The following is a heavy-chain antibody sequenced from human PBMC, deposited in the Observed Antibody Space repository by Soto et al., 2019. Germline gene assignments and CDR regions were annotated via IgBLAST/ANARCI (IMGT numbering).Heavy chain of an antibody. CDR2: ISSSSSYI. CDR3: ARDLYSSSARYFDY. CDR1: GFTFSSYS. V-gene: IGHV3-21*01. D-gene: IGHD6-6*01. J-gene: IGHJ4*02. Sequence: EVQLVESGGGLVKPGGSLRLSCAASGFTFSSYSMNWVRQAPGKGLEWVSSISSSSSYIFYADSVKGRFTISRDNAKSALYRQINSLRAEDPAVYYCARDLYSSSARYFDYWGQGTLVTVSS.